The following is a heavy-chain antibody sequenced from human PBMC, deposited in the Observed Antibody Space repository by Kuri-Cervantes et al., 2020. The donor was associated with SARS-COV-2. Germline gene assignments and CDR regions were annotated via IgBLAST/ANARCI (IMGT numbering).Heavy chain of an antibody. CDR1: GYTFTSYG. D-gene: IGHD3-3*01. CDR2: ISAYNGNT. Sequence: ASVKVSCKASGYTFTSYGISWVRQAPGQGLEWMGWISAYNGNTNYAQKLQGRVTMTTDTSTSTAYMELRSLRSDDTAVYYCARGWSGYSLYYFDYWSQGTLVTVSS. J-gene: IGHJ4*02. V-gene: IGHV1-18*01. CDR3: ARGWSGYSLYYFDY.